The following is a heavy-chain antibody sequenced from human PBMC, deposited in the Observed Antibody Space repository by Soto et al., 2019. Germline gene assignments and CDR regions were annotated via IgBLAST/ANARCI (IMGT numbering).Heavy chain of an antibody. V-gene: IGHV1-18*04. CDR2: ISAYNGNT. D-gene: IGHD6-6*01. Sequence: ASVKVSCKASGYTFTSYGISWVRQAPGQGLEWMGWISAYNGNTNYAQKLQGRVTMTTDTSTSTAYMELRSLRSDDTAVYYCARDYSLIAALSFDPWGQGTLVTVSS. CDR3: ARDYSLIAALSFDP. CDR1: GYTFTSYG. J-gene: IGHJ5*02.